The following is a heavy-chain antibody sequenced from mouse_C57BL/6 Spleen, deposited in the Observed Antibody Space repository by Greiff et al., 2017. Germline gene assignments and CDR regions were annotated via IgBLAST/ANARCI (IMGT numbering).Heavy chain of an antibody. Sequence: VQLQQSGPELVKPGASVKISCKASGYTFTDYYMNWVKQSHGKSLEWIGDINPNNGGTSYNQKFKGKATLTVDKSSSTAYMELRSLTSDDSAVYYCARTRDSFSYWGQGTLVTVSA. CDR3: ARTRDSFSY. CDR1: GYTFTDYY. J-gene: IGHJ3*01. CDR2: INPNNGGT. V-gene: IGHV1-26*01.